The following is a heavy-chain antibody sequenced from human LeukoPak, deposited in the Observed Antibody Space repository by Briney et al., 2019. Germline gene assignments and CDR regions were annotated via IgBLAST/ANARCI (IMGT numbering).Heavy chain of an antibody. V-gene: IGHV1-2*02. D-gene: IGHD2-15*01. CDR2: INPNSGGT. CDR1: GNTFTSYY. J-gene: IGHJ5*02. Sequence: ASVKVSCKASGNTFTSYYIHWGGQAPGQGLEWMGWINPNSGGTNYAQKFQGRVTMTRDTSISTAYMELSRLRSDDTAVYYCAREWDIVVLPWGQGTLVTVSS. CDR3: AREWDIVVLP.